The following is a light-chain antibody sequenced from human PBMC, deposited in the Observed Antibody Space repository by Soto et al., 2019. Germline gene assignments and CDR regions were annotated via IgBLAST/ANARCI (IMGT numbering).Light chain of an antibody. J-gene: IGKJ4*01. V-gene: IGKV3-15*01. Sequence: EMVMTQCPVTLSGSPGERVTLACRASRTISRNLAWYQQKPGQAPMLLIYGASTRATGIRDRFSGSGSGTEFTLTINSLQSEDFAMHYCQPHNNWPVVTFGGGTRVEIK. CDR1: RTISRN. CDR3: QPHNNWPVVT. CDR2: GAS.